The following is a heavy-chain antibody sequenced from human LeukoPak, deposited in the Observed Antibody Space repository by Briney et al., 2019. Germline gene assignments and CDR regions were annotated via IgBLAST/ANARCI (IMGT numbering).Heavy chain of an antibody. J-gene: IGHJ4*02. Sequence: PGGSLRLSCAASGFTFSDYYMSWIRQAPGKGLEWVSYISSGGSTIYYADSVKGRFTISRDNAKNSLYLQMNSLRAEDTAVYYCARGSMYYDILTGYTFDYWGQGTLVTVSS. CDR1: GFTFSDYY. CDR3: ARGSMYYDILTGYTFDY. CDR2: ISSGGSTI. V-gene: IGHV3-11*04. D-gene: IGHD3-9*01.